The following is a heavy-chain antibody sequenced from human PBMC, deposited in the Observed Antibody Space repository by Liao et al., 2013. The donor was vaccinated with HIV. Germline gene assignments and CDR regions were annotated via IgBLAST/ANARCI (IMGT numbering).Heavy chain of an antibody. CDR3: ARAPSRYYDFWYFDY. V-gene: IGHV4-39*07. J-gene: IGHJ4*02. D-gene: IGHD3-3*01. CDR2: VHYNGNT. Sequence: QLQLQESGPGLLKPSDTLSLTCTVSGGSVFSSNYHWAWLRQPPGKGLEWIGYVHYNGNTYYSPSLKSRVALSVDTSKNQFSLKLSSVTAADTAVYYCARAPSRYYDFWYFDYWGQGTLVTVSS. CDR1: GGSVFSSNYH.